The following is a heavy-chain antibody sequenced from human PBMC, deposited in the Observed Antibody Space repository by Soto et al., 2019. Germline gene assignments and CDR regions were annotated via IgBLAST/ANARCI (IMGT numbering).Heavy chain of an antibody. Sequence: EVQLVEPGGVLVQPGCSLRLSCAASGFIFSSSWMSWARQTPGKGLEWVANINQEGSDKYYLDSVRGRFTISRANATNSLYRQMSSLRAEDTAMYFCTRGGSYDIHVILATDFWGQGTLVTVSS. J-gene: IGHJ4*02. CDR1: GFIFSSSW. CDR3: TRGGSYDIHVILATDF. D-gene: IGHD3-10*01. V-gene: IGHV3-7*04. CDR2: INQEGSDK.